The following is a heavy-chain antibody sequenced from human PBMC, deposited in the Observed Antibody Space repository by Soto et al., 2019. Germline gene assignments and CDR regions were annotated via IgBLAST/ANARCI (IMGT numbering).Heavy chain of an antibody. D-gene: IGHD3-3*01. CDR2: ISYDGSSK. CDR3: ARGRDFWSKKLYYYGMDV. CDR1: GFTFSSYA. V-gene: IGHV3-30-3*01. J-gene: IGHJ6*02. Sequence: GESLKISCAASGFTFSSYAMHWVRQAPGKGLEWVAVISYDGSSKYYADSVKGRFTISRDNSKNTLYLQMNSLRAEDTAVYYCARGRDFWSKKLYYYGMDVWGQGTTVTVSS.